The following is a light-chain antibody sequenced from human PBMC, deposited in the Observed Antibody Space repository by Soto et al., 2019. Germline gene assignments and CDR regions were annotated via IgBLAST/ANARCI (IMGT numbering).Light chain of an antibody. CDR3: AAWDDSLSANYV. CDR2: RNN. J-gene: IGLJ1*01. V-gene: IGLV1-47*01. CDR1: SSNIGSNY. Sequence: QSVLTQPPSASGTPGQRVTISCSGSSSNIGSNYVYWYQQLPGTAPKLLIYRNNQRPSGVPDRFSGSKSGTSASLAISGLRSEDEADYYSAAWDDSLSANYVFGTGTKVTLL.